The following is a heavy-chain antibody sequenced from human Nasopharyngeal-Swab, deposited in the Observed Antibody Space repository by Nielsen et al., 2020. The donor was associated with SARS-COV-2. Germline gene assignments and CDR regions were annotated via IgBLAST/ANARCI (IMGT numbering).Heavy chain of an antibody. CDR3: ARGLYSSSWYCYFDY. Sequence: VRQPPGTGLEWVSSISSSSSYIYYADSVKGRFTISRDNAKNSLYLQMNSLRAEDTAVYYCARGLYSSSWYCYFDYWGQGTLVTVSS. D-gene: IGHD6-13*01. J-gene: IGHJ4*02. V-gene: IGHV3-21*01. CDR2: ISSSSSYI.